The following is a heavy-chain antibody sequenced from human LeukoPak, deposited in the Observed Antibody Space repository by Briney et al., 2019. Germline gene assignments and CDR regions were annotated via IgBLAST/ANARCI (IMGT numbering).Heavy chain of an antibody. Sequence: GESLKIPCKGSGYSFTSYWISWVRQMPGKGLEWMGRIDPSDSYTNYSPSFQGHVTISADKSISTAYLQWSSLKASDTAMYYCARQHRGIVATRAFDYWGQGTLVTVSS. J-gene: IGHJ4*02. V-gene: IGHV5-10-1*01. CDR1: GYSFTSYW. D-gene: IGHD5-12*01. CDR3: ARQHRGIVATRAFDY. CDR2: IDPSDSYT.